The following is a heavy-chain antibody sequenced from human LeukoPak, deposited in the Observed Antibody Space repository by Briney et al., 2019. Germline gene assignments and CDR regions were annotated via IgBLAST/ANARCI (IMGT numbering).Heavy chain of an antibody. Sequence: SGTLSLTCAVSGGSISSSNWWSWVRQPPGKGLEWIGEIYHSGSTNYNPSLKSRVTISVDKSKNQFSLKLSSVTAADTAVYYCAREHRKIVATIHNWFDPWGQGTLVTVSS. CDR3: AREHRKIVATIHNWFDP. CDR1: GGSISSSNW. D-gene: IGHD5-12*01. J-gene: IGHJ5*02. CDR2: IYHSGST. V-gene: IGHV4-4*02.